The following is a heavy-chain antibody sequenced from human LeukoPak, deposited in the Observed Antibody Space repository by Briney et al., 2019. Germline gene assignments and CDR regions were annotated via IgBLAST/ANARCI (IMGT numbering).Heavy chain of an antibody. CDR2: INHSGST. V-gene: IGHV4-34*01. CDR1: GGSFSGYY. Sequence: SETLSLTCAVYGGSFSGYYWSWIRQPPGKGLEWIGEINHSGSTNYNPSLKSRVTISVDTSKNQFSLKLSSVIAADTAVYYCVRQARRSQFDYWGQGTLVTVSS. J-gene: IGHJ4*02. CDR3: VRQARRSQFDY.